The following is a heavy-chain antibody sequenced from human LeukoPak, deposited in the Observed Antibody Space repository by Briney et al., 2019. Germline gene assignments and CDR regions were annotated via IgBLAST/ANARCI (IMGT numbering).Heavy chain of an antibody. CDR2: ISYDGSNK. CDR1: GFTFSSYA. D-gene: IGHD3-16*02. V-gene: IGHV3-30-3*01. J-gene: IGHJ4*02. Sequence: GRSLRLSCAASGFTFSSYAMHWVRQAPGKGLEWVAVISYDGSNKYYADSVKGRFTISRDNSKNTLYLQMNSLRAEDTAVYYCARELRLGELSIRPFDYWGQGTLVTVSS. CDR3: ARELRLGELSIRPFDY.